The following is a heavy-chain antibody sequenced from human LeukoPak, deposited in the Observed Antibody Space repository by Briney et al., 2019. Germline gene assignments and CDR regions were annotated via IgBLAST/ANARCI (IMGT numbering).Heavy chain of an antibody. Sequence: SETLSLTCTVSGGSISSGGYYWSWIHQHPGKGLEWIGYIYYSGSTYYNPSLKSRVTISVDTSKNQFSLKLSSVTAADTAVYYCACAAAPFDYSLDYWGQGTLVTVSS. V-gene: IGHV4-31*03. D-gene: IGHD4-11*01. CDR2: IYYSGST. CDR3: ACAAAPFDYSLDY. J-gene: IGHJ4*02. CDR1: GGSISSGGYY.